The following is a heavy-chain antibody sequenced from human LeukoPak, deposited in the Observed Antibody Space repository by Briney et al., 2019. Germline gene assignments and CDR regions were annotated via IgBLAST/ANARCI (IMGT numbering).Heavy chain of an antibody. V-gene: IGHV1-69*05. Sequence: SVKVSCKASGGTFSSYAISWVRQAPGQGLEWMGGIIPIFGTANYAQKFQGRVTMTTDTSTSTAYMELRSLRSDDTAVCYCASGSYGGNSCDYWGQGTLVTVSS. D-gene: IGHD4-23*01. CDR2: IIPIFGTA. J-gene: IGHJ4*02. CDR3: ASGSYGGNSCDY. CDR1: GGTFSSYA.